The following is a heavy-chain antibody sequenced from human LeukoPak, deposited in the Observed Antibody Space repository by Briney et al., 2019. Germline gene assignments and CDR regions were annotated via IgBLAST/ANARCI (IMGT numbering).Heavy chain of an antibody. D-gene: IGHD1-26*01. Sequence: PGGSLRLSCAASGFTVSSNYMSWVRQAPGKGLEWVSIIYSSGNTYYADSVKGRFTISRDTSNNTLYLQMNSLRAEDTAFYYCAREVGATRGLDPWGQGTLVTVSS. V-gene: IGHV3-53*01. J-gene: IGHJ5*02. CDR2: IYSSGNT. CDR3: AREVGATRGLDP. CDR1: GFTVSSNY.